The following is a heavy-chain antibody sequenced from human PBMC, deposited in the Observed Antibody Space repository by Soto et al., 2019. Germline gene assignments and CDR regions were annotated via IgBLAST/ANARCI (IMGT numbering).Heavy chain of an antibody. CDR3: ARDLGYYDSSGYYPGYFDY. J-gene: IGHJ4*02. Sequence: ASVKVSCKASGYTFTIYYMHWVRQAPGQGLEWMGIINPSGGSTSYAQKFQGRVNMTRDTSTSTVYMELSSLRSEDTAVYYCARDLGYYDSSGYYPGYFDYWGQGTLVTVSS. V-gene: IGHV1-46*01. CDR1: GYTFTIYY. CDR2: INPSGGST. D-gene: IGHD3-22*01.